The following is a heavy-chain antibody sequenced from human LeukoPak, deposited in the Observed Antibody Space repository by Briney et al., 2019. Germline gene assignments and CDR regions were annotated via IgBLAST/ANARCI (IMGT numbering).Heavy chain of an antibody. J-gene: IGHJ5*02. CDR2: IYSGGST. Sequence: PGGSLRLSCAASGFTVSSNYMSWVRQAPGKGLEWVSVIYSGGSTYYADSVKGRFTISRGNSKNTLYLQMNSLRAEDTAVYYCARDAYGSGTKGWFDPWGQGTLVTVSS. V-gene: IGHV3-66*01. CDR3: ARDAYGSGTKGWFDP. CDR1: GFTVSSNY. D-gene: IGHD3-10*01.